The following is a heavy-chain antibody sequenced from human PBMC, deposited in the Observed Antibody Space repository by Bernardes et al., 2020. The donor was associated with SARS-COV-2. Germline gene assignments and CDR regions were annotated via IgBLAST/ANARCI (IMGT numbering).Heavy chain of an antibody. CDR1: RFPLSNYW. CDR3: AGGGGWLVEL. CDR2: IKQDGTEI. Sequence: GGSLRLSCESSRFPLSNYWMAWVRQAPGKGLEWVANIKQDGTEIKYLDSVKGRFTISRDNAKNSLFLQMSSLRAEDTAVYYCAGGGGWLVELWGQGTLVTVSS. V-gene: IGHV3-7*04. J-gene: IGHJ4*02. D-gene: IGHD6-19*01.